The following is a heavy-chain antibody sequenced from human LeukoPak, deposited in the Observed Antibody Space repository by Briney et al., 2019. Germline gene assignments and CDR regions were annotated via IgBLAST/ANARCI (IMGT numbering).Heavy chain of an antibody. CDR1: GFALSTSGMR. Sequence: SGPALVKPTQTLTLTCTFSGFALSTSGMRVSWIRQPPGKALELLARIDWDDDKFYSTSLKTRLTLSKDTSKNEVVLTMTNMDPVDTATYYCARTSLEAFDYWGQGTLVTVS. V-gene: IGHV2-70*04. J-gene: IGHJ4*02. CDR3: ARTSLEAFDY. CDR2: IDWDDDK. D-gene: IGHD1-1*01.